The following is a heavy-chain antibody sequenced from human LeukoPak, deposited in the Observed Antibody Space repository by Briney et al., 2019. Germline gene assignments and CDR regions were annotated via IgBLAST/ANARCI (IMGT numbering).Heavy chain of an antibody. CDR2: INHSGST. CDR1: GGSFSGYY. Sequence: PSETLSLTCAVYGGSFSGYYWSWIRQPPGKGLEWIGEINHSGSTNYNPSLKSRVTISVDTSKNQLSLKLSSVTAADTAVYYCASRLLNNWNDSFRIFDYWGQGTLVTVSS. V-gene: IGHV4-34*01. D-gene: IGHD1-1*01. J-gene: IGHJ4*02. CDR3: ASRLLNNWNDSFRIFDY.